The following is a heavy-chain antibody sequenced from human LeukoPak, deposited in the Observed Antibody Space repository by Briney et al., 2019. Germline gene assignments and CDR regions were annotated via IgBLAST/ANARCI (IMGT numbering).Heavy chain of an antibody. CDR3: TSTVVAVDY. D-gene: IGHD4-23*01. CDR2: IRSKANSYAT. CDR1: GFTFSSYE. Sequence: GGSLRLSCAASGFTFSSYEVNWVRQASGKGLEWVGRIRSKANSYATAYAASVKGRFTISRDDSKNTAYLQMNSLKTEDTAVYYCTSTVVAVDYWGQGTLVTVSS. V-gene: IGHV3-73*01. J-gene: IGHJ4*02.